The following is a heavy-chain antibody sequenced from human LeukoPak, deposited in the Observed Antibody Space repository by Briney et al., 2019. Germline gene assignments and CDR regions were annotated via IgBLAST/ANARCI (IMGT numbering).Heavy chain of an antibody. Sequence: PGGSLRLSCAASGFTFSSYSMNWVRQAPGKGLEWVSYISSSSSTIYYADSVKGRFTISRDNAKNSLYLQMNSLRAEDTAVYYCARFGHSGYDRDDYWGQGTLVTVSS. CDR3: ARFGHSGYDRDDY. CDR1: GFTFSSYS. CDR2: ISSSSSTI. D-gene: IGHD5-12*01. V-gene: IGHV3-48*04. J-gene: IGHJ4*02.